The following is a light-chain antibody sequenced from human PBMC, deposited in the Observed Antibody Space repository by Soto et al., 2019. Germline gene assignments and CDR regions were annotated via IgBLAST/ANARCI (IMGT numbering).Light chain of an antibody. Sequence: EIVMTQSPATLSVSPGERATLSFRASQSITGNYLAWYQQKPGQAPRLLIYAAFSRATGIPDRFSGSGSGTDFTLTISSLEPEDFAVYFCQQYGSFVTFGGGTKVDIK. J-gene: IGKJ4*01. CDR1: QSITGNY. CDR3: QQYGSFVT. CDR2: AAF. V-gene: IGKV3-20*01.